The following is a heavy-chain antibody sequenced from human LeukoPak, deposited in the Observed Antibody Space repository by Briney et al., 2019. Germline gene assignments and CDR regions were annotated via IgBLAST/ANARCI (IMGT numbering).Heavy chain of an antibody. CDR2: ISGSGGTT. J-gene: IGHJ4*02. D-gene: IGHD4-17*01. CDR1: GFTFTGHA. Sequence: GGCLRLSCAASGFTFTGHAMTWVRQAPGKGLEWVAVISGSGGTTYYADSVKGRFIISRDNSKNTLYLQMNSLTGADTALYYCAKDRYGDYSFGHWGQGALVAVSS. V-gene: IGHV3-23*01. CDR3: AKDRYGDYSFGH.